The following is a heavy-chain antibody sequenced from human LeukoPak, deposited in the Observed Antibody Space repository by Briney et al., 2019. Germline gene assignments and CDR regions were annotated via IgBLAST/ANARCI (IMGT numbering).Heavy chain of an antibody. D-gene: IGHD5-24*01. Sequence: PGGSLRLSCIASGFTFDDYAMHWVRQAPGKGLEWVSLISGDAGSTYYADSVKGRFTISRDDSKNSLYLQMNSLSTEDTAFYYCANDIYRGLDMATRPDYWGQGTLVTVSS. V-gene: IGHV3-43*02. CDR3: ANDIYRGLDMATRPDY. J-gene: IGHJ4*02. CDR2: ISGDAGST. CDR1: GFTFDDYA.